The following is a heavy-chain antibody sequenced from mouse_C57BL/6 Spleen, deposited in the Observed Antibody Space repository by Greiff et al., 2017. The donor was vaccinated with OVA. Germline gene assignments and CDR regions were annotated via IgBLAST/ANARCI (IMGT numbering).Heavy chain of an antibody. Sequence: VKLVESGAELVKPGASVKISCKASGYAFSSYWMNWVKQRPGKGLEWIGQIYPGDGDTNYNGKFKGKATLTADKSSSTASMPLSSLTSEDSAVCVWARGGRSGPNDWGQGTTLTVSS. D-gene: IGHD1-3*01. CDR3: ARGGRSGPND. V-gene: IGHV1-80*01. CDR2: IYPGDGDT. J-gene: IGHJ2*01. CDR1: GYAFSSYW.